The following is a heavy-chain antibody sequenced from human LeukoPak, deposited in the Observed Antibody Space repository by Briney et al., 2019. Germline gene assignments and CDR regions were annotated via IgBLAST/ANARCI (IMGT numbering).Heavy chain of an antibody. CDR2: VYYTGST. V-gene: IGHV4-59*01. Sequence: SETLSLTCTVSGGSISSYYWSWVRQPPGKGLEWIGFVYYTGSTNYSPSLKSRVTISVDTSKNQFSLKLRSVTAADTAVYYCARADCSGGSCWANWFDPWGQGTLVTVSS. D-gene: IGHD2-15*01. CDR3: ARADCSGGSCWANWFDP. CDR1: GGSISSYY. J-gene: IGHJ5*02.